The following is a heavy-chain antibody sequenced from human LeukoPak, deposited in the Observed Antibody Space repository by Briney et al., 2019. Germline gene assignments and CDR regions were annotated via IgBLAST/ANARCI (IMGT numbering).Heavy chain of an antibody. D-gene: IGHD6-6*01. Sequence: GGSLRLSCAASGFTFWMSWVRQAPGKGLEWVANIKQDGSEKYYVDSVKGRFTISRDNAKNSLYLQMNSLRAEDTAVYYCARGEVPTEYSSSWGDYWGQGTLVTVSS. CDR2: IKQDGSEK. J-gene: IGHJ4*02. CDR3: ARGEVPTEYSSSWGDY. CDR1: GFTFW. V-gene: IGHV3-7*01.